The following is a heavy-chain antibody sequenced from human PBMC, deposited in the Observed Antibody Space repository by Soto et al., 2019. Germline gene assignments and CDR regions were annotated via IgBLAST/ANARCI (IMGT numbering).Heavy chain of an antibody. J-gene: IGHJ4*02. CDR2: INHSGRT. V-gene: IGHV4-34*01. CDR3: ARGDFVGGSDTDY. CDR1: GGSFSGYY. Sequence: QVQLQQWVAGLLKPSETLSLTCAVFGGSFSGYYWSWIRQPPGKALEGIGEINHSGRTNYNPSLKRRVTRSVDTSKNQCSLKLSSVTAADTAVYYCARGDFVGGSDTDYGGQGTLVPVSS. D-gene: IGHD3-3*01.